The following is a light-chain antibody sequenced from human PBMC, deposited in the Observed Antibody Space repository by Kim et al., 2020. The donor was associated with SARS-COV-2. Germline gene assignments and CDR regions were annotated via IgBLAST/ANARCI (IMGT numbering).Light chain of an antibody. Sequence: SPGEGAARACRASQSVGINVAWYQWKPGQPLRLLIYEVSIRVTGIPARFSGSGSGTEFTLTKSSLQSEDSAIYYCQKYNKWPPGTFGQGTKVDIK. V-gene: IGKV3-15*01. CDR2: EVS. J-gene: IGKJ1*01. CDR1: QSVGIN. CDR3: QKYNKWPPGT.